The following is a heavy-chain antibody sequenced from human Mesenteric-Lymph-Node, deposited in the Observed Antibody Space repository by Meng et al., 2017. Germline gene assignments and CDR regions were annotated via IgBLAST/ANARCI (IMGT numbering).Heavy chain of an antibody. CDR2: SRNKANSYST. J-gene: IGHJ3*02. Sequence: GESLKISCTASGFTFGDYAMSWFRQAPGKGLEWVGRSRNKANSYSTEYAASVKGRFTTSRDDSKNSLYLQMNSLKIEDTAVYYCARVTDYSNALDIWGQGTRV. CDR3: ARVTDYSNALDI. CDR1: GFTFGDYA. V-gene: IGHV3-72*01. D-gene: IGHD2-21*01.